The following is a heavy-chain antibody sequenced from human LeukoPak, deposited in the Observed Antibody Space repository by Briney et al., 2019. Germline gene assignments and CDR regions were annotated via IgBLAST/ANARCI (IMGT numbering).Heavy chain of an antibody. CDR3: ATGRRLLWFGESSFDY. D-gene: IGHD3-10*01. V-gene: IGHV1-69-2*01. CDR2: VDPEDGET. CDR1: GYTFTDYY. Sequence: GASVKVSCKASGYTFTDYYMHWVQQAPGKGLEWMGRVDPEDGETIYAEKFQGRVTITADTSTDTAYMELSSLRSEDTAVYYCATGRRLLWFGESSFDYWGQGTLVTVSS. J-gene: IGHJ4*02.